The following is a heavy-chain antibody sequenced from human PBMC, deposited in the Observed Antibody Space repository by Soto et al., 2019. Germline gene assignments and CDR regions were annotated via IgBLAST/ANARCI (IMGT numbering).Heavy chain of an antibody. Sequence: PGGSLRLSCAASGFTFSSYSMNWVRQAPGKGLEWVSSISSSSSYIYYADSVKGRFTISRDNAKNSLYLQMNSLRAEDTAVYYCARNQGYCSSTSCYTSPYYYYYYGMDVWGQGTTVTVSS. CDR2: ISSSSSYI. V-gene: IGHV3-21*01. D-gene: IGHD2-2*02. CDR3: ARNQGYCSSTSCYTSPYYYYYYGMDV. CDR1: GFTFSSYS. J-gene: IGHJ6*02.